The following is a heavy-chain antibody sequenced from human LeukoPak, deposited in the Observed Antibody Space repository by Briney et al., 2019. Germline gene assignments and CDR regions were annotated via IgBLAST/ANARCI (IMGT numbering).Heavy chain of an antibody. CDR1: GFTFSSYG. D-gene: IGHD6-25*01. J-gene: IGHJ4*02. Sequence: GGTLRLSCAASGFTFSSYGMSWVRQAPGKGLEWVSTISGSGRATHYADSVKGRFTISRENSKNTMYMQMNSLRAEDTAIYYCAKEIGAAIYFDFWGQGTVVTVSS. V-gene: IGHV3-23*01. CDR2: ISGSGRAT. CDR3: AKEIGAAIYFDF.